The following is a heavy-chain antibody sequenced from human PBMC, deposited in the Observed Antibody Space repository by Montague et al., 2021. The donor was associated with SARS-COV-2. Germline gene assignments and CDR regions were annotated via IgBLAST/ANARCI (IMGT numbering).Heavy chain of an antibody. J-gene: IGHJ3*02. Sequence: SLRLSCAASGFTFSSYAMSWVRQAPGKGLEWVSGISGSGGRTYYADSVKGRFTISRDNSKKTLYLQLNSLRAEDTAVYYCAKDPGLLLFRGLFYDAFDIWGQGTMVTVSS. D-gene: IGHD3-10*01. V-gene: IGHV3-23*01. CDR2: ISGSGGRT. CDR1: GFTFSSYA. CDR3: AKDPGLLLFRGLFYDAFDI.